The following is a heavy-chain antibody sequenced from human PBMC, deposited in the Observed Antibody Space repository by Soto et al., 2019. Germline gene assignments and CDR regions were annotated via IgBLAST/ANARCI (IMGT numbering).Heavy chain of an antibody. J-gene: IGHJ4*02. CDR3: ESPIAARGPFDY. CDR2: IYYSGST. CDR1: GGSISSSSYY. Sequence: NPSETLSLTCTVSGGSISSSSYYWGWIRQPPGKGLEWIGSIYYSGSTYYNPSLKSRVTISVDTSKNQFSLKLSSVTAADTAVYYCESPIAARGPFDYWGQGTLVSVSS. V-gene: IGHV4-39*01. D-gene: IGHD6-6*01.